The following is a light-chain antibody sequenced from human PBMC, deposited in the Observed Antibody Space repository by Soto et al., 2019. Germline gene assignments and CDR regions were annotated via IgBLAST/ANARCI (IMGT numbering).Light chain of an antibody. CDR2: QIS. CDR1: RSLLHSDGNTY. V-gene: IGKV2-24*01. CDR3: MQYLLLRT. J-gene: IGKJ1*01. Sequence: DIVLTQTPLSSPVTLGQPASFSCRSSRSLLHSDGNTYLSWLHQRPGQPPRLLIYQISKRLSGVPDRFSGCWAGKSFTLKISRVEGQDVGIYFCMQYLLLRTFGQGTKVDIK.